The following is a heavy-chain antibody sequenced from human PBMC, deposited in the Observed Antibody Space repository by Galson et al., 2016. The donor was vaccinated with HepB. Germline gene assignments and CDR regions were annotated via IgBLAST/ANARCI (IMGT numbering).Heavy chain of an antibody. J-gene: IGHJ3*02. D-gene: IGHD3-10*01. V-gene: IGHV3-30*18. CDR2: ISYDGTKK. CDR3: AKVVGRFGTGGDAFDM. Sequence: SLRLSCAGSGFTFNNHAIHWVRQAPGKGLDWVAGISYDGTKKYYVDSLKGRFTISRDNSKNTVYLEMSSLRIEDTAVYYCAKVVGRFGTGGDAFDMWGQGTMVTVSS. CDR1: GFTFNNHA.